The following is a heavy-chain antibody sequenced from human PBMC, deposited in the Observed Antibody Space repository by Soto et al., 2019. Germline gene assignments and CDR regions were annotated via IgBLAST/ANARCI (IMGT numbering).Heavy chain of an antibody. CDR3: ARARYYFDY. CDR2: IKVDNGDT. CDR1: VYTLKNYG. Sequence: QVHLVQSGGEVKKPGASVKVSCKASVYTLKNYGIGWVRQAPGLGPEWVGWIKVDNGDTKYAEKLQCRVTLTKVTSTSAAYMDLRNLRSDDTAFYYCARARYYFDYWGQGTLVTVSS. V-gene: IGHV1-18*01. J-gene: IGHJ4*02.